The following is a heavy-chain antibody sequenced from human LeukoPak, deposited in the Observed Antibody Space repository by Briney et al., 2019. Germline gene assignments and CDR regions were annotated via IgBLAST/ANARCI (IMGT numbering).Heavy chain of an antibody. CDR2: IYSGGST. D-gene: IGHD3-22*01. CDR3: ARGFRYYDSSGYVDY. V-gene: IGHV3-53*01. Sequence: GGSLRVSCAASVFTVSSNYMSGLRQAPGKGLEGVAVIYSGGSTYYADSVKGRFTNSRDNSKNTLYLQMNSRRAEDTGVYYCARGFRYYDSSGYVDYWGQGTLVTVSS. J-gene: IGHJ4*02. CDR1: VFTVSSNY.